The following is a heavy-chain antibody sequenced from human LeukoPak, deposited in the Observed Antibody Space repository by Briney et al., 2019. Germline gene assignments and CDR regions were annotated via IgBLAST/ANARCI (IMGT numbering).Heavy chain of an antibody. CDR2: INHSGST. Sequence: SETLSLTCAVYGGAFSGYYWSWIRQPPGKGLEWIGEINHSGSTNYNPSLKSRVTISVDTSKNQFSLKLSSVTAADTAVYYCARVLVRTYYYDSSGPHNWFDPWGQGTLVTVSS. V-gene: IGHV4-34*01. CDR3: ARVLVRTYYYDSSGPHNWFDP. D-gene: IGHD3-22*01. CDR1: GGAFSGYY. J-gene: IGHJ5*02.